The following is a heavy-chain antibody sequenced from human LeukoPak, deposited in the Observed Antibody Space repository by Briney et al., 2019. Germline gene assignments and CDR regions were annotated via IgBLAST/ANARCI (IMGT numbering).Heavy chain of an antibody. J-gene: IGHJ6*02. Sequence: GGSLRLSCAASGSTFSSYAMSWVRQAPGKGLEWVSAISGSGGSTFNADSVKGRFTISRGNSKNTLYLQMNNLRAEDTAVYYCAKGGSSPDQYYYGMDVWGQGTTVTVSS. D-gene: IGHD6-6*01. CDR2: ISGSGGST. V-gene: IGHV3-23*01. CDR3: AKGGSSPDQYYYGMDV. CDR1: GSTFSSYA.